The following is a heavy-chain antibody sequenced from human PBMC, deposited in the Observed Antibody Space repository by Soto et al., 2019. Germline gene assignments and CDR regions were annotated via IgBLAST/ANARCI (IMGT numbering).Heavy chain of an antibody. CDR1: GGTFSSYA. CDR2: IIPIFGTA. V-gene: IGHV1-69*13. J-gene: IGHJ4*02. Sequence: GASVKVSCKASGGTFSSYAISWVRQAPGQGLEWMGGIIPIFGTANYAQKFQGRVTITADESTSTAYMELSSLRSEDTAVYYCARLCAAYDFWSGYYPLHSFCYWGQGTLVTVSS. CDR3: ARLCAAYDFWSGYYPLHSFCY. D-gene: IGHD3-3*01.